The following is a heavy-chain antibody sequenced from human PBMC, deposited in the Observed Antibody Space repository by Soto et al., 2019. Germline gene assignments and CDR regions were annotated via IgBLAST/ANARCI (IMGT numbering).Heavy chain of an antibody. CDR1: RFTFSSYA. D-gene: IGHD5-18*01. CDR3: VKEFWIQSPLGMDV. CDR2: ITTSGGTT. J-gene: IGHJ6*02. Sequence: GGSLRLSCSASRFTFSSYAMHWVRQAPGKGLDYVSSITTSGGTTYYALSVKGRFTISRDNTKNTLFLHMSSLSPEDTAVYYCVKEFWIQSPLGMDVWGQGTTVTVSS. V-gene: IGHV3-64D*06.